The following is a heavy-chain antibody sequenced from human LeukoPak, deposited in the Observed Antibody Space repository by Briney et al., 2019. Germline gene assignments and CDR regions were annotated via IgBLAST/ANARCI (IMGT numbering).Heavy chain of an antibody. Sequence: SETLSLTCTVSGGSISSYYWSWIRQPPGKGLEWIGYIYYSGSTNYNPSLKSRVTISVDTSKNQFSLKLSSMTAADTAVYYCARTLRGIPTYYYGMDVWGQGTTVTVSS. CDR3: ARTLRGIPTYYYGMDV. J-gene: IGHJ6*02. D-gene: IGHD2-21*01. CDR1: GGSISSYY. V-gene: IGHV4-59*01. CDR2: IYYSGST.